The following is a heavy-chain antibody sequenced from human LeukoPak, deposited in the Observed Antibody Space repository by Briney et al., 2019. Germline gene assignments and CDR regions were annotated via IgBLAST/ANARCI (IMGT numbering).Heavy chain of an antibody. CDR2: IKSKTDGGTT. CDR3: TTGRLTVVPAADYYYYYGMDV. V-gene: IGHV3-15*01. CDR1: GFTFSNAW. J-gene: IGHJ6*02. Sequence: TPGGSLRLSCAASGFTFSNAWMSWVRQAPGKGLEWVGRIKSKTDGGTTDYAAPVKGRFTISRDDSKNTLYLQMNSLKTEDTAVYYCTTGRLTVVPAADYYYYYGMDVWGQGTTVTVSS. D-gene: IGHD2-2*01.